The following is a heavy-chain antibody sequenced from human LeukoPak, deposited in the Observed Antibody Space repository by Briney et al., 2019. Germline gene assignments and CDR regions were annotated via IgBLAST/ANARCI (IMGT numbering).Heavy chain of an antibody. J-gene: IGHJ6*04. Sequence: KPSETLSLTCTVSGGSVSSGSYYWSWIRQPPGKGLEWIGYIYYSGSTKYNPSLKSRVTISVGTSKNQFSLKLSSVTAADTAVYYCARDHLWFGASQGHYGMDVWGKGTTVTVSS. V-gene: IGHV4-61*01. CDR2: IYYSGST. D-gene: IGHD3-10*01. CDR1: GGSVSSGSYY. CDR3: ARDHLWFGASQGHYGMDV.